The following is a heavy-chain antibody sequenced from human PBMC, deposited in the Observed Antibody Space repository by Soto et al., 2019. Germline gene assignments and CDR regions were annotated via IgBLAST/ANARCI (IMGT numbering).Heavy chain of an antibody. CDR2: IYYSGST. CDR1: GGSVSSSSYY. Sequence: GGSVSSSSYYWSWIRQPPGKGLEWIAYIYYSGSTNYNPSLQGRVTISLDTSKTQFTLKLSSVTAADTAVYYCARSLPSSAGTFDSWGQGTLVTVSS. J-gene: IGHJ4*02. CDR3: ARSLPSSAGTFDS. V-gene: IGHV4-61*01. D-gene: IGHD2-15*01.